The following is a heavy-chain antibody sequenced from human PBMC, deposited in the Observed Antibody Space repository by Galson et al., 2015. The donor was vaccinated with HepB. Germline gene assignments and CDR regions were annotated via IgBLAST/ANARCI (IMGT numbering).Heavy chain of an antibody. CDR2: INPNSGGT. CDR3: ARQTTTTVIYHGMDV. CDR1: GYTFTGYY. J-gene: IGHJ6*02. D-gene: IGHD4-11*01. Sequence: SVKVSCKASGYTFTGYYMHWVRQAPGQGLEWMGRINPNSGGTDYAQKFQDRVTMTRDTSISTAYMELSSLRSDDTAVYYCARQTTTTVIYHGMDVWGQGTTVTVS. V-gene: IGHV1-2*06.